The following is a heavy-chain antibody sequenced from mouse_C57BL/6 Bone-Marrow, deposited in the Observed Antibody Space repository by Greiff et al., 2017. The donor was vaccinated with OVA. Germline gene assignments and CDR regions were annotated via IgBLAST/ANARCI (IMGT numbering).Heavy chain of an antibody. V-gene: IGHV1-4*01. CDR2: INPSSGYT. Sequence: QLQQSGAELARPGASVKMSCKASGYTFTSYTLHWVKKRPGQGLEWIGYINPSSGYTKYNQKFKDKATLTADKSSSTAYMQLSSLTSEDSAVYYCARRAYGYDGLWYFDVWGTGTTVTVSS. D-gene: IGHD2-2*01. J-gene: IGHJ1*03. CDR3: ARRAYGYDGLWYFDV. CDR1: GYTFTSYT.